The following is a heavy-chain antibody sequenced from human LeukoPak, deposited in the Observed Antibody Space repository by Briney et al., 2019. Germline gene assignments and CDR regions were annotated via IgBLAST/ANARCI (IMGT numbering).Heavy chain of an antibody. V-gene: IGHV3-23*01. D-gene: IGHD2-2*02. Sequence: GGSLRLSCTASGFTFNDYAMTWVRQAPCKGLEWVSSIRATDPSTYYADSVKGRFTISRDNSKNTLYLQMNSLRDEDTAMYFCAKGGYTSAYDYWGQGTLVTVSS. CDR2: IRATDPST. J-gene: IGHJ4*02. CDR3: AKGGYTSAYDY. CDR1: GFTFNDYA.